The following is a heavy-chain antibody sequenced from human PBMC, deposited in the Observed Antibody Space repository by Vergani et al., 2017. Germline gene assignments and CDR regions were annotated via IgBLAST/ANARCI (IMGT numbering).Heavy chain of an antibody. J-gene: IGHJ5*02. CDR1: GGSISSGGYS. CDR2: IYHSGST. Sequence: QLQLQESGSGLVKPSQTLSLTCAVSGGSISSGGYSWSWIRQPPGKGLEWIGYIYHSGSTYYNPSLKSRVTISIARSKSQFSLKLSSVTAADTAVYYCARGYCSSTSCYIMGYNWFDPWGQGTLVTVSS. V-gene: IGHV4-30-2*01. CDR3: ARGYCSSTSCYIMGYNWFDP. D-gene: IGHD2-2*02.